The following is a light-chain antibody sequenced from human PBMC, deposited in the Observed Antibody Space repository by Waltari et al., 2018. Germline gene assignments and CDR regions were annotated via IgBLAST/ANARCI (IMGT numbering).Light chain of an antibody. CDR2: STD. J-gene: IGLJ2*01. CDR1: NSNVRVNP. V-gene: IGLV1-44*01. CDR3: AAWDDSLRAVV. Sequence: QSVLTQPPSASGTPGQRVTISCSGSNSNVRVNPVTWYQQLPGAAPEVLIYSTDQRASGVPDRISGSKSGTSASLAISGLQSEDEAHYYCAAWDDSLRAVVFGGGTKVTVL.